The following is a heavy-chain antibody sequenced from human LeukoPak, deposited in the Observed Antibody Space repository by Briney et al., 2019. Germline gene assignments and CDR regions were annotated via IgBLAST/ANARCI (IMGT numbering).Heavy chain of an antibody. CDR3: ARHNYDFWSGYYSDPYYFDY. V-gene: IGHV4-34*01. CDR1: SESFSDYY. Sequence: SETLSLTCAVYSESFSDYYWSWIRQPPGKGLEWIGQINHSGSTAYKSSLKSRVTISVDTSKNQFSLKLSSVTAADTAVYYCARHNYDFWSGYYSDPYYFDYWGQGTLVTVSS. J-gene: IGHJ4*02. D-gene: IGHD3-3*01. CDR2: INHSGST.